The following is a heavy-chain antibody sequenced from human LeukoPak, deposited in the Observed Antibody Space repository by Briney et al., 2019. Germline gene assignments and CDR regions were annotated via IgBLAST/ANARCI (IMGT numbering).Heavy chain of an antibody. J-gene: IGHJ4*02. Sequence: SETLSLTCTVSGGSISSFTYYWGWIRQPPGRGLEWIASIYYSGTTYYSPSLKSRVTISVNRSNNQFSLRLTSVTAADTAVYFCAGYSSGWSSGGGYWGQGTLVTVSS. CDR3: AGYSSGWSSGGGY. V-gene: IGHV4-39*01. CDR2: IYYSGTT. CDR1: GGSISSFTYY. D-gene: IGHD6-19*01.